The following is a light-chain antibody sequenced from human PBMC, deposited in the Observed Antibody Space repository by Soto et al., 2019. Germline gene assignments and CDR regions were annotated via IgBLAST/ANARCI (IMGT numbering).Light chain of an antibody. J-gene: IGLJ1*01. CDR2: EVS. Sequence: QSALTQPASVSGSLGQSITISCTGTSSDVGGYTFVSWYQQHPGKAPKLMIYEVSNRPSGVSNRFSGSKSGNTASLTISALQAEDEADYYCSSYTSSSTYVFGTGTKLIVL. V-gene: IGLV2-14*01. CDR1: SSDVGGYTF. CDR3: SSYTSSSTYV.